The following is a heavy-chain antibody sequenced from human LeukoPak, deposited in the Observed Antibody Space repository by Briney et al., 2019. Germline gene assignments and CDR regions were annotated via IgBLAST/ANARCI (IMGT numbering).Heavy chain of an antibody. V-gene: IGHV1-18*01. J-gene: IGHJ1*01. D-gene: IGHD6-13*01. CDR1: GYTFASYG. Sequence: ASVKVSCKASGYTFASYGISWVRQAPGQGLEWMGWISAYNGNTNYAQKLQGRVTMTTDTSTSTAYMELRSLRSDDTAVYYRARDNRPTAAAGRKYFQHWGQGTLVTVSS. CDR2: ISAYNGNT. CDR3: ARDNRPTAAAGRKYFQH.